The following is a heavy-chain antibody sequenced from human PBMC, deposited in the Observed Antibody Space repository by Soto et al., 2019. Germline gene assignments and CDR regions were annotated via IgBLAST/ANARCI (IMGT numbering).Heavy chain of an antibody. V-gene: IGHV1-69*06. D-gene: IGHD5-18*01. CDR2: IIPIFGTA. Sequence: SVKVSCKASGGTFSSYAISWVRQAPGQGLEWMGGIIPIFGTANYAQKFQGRVTITADKSTSTAYMELSSLRSEDTAVYYCARARGYSYGNFDYWGQGTLVTVSS. J-gene: IGHJ4*02. CDR1: GGTFSSYA. CDR3: ARARGYSYGNFDY.